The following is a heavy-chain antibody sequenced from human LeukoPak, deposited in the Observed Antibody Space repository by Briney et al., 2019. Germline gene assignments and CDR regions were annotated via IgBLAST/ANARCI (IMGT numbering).Heavy chain of an antibody. Sequence: KASETLSLTCTVSGGSISSYYWSWIRQPPGKGLEWIGYIYYSGSTNYNPSLKSRVTVSVDTSKNQFSLKLSSVTAADTAVYYCARAGAPIDPFDYWGQGTLVTVSS. CDR1: GGSISSYY. V-gene: IGHV4-59*12. J-gene: IGHJ4*02. D-gene: IGHD3-10*01. CDR3: ARAGAPIDPFDY. CDR2: IYYSGST.